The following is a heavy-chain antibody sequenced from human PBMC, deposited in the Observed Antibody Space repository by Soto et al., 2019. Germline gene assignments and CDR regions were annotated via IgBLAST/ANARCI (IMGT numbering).Heavy chain of an antibody. CDR3: ARLIVVVVAAYVDV. CDR2: IYYSGST. J-gene: IGHJ6*02. Sequence: QVQLQESGPGLVKPSQTLSLTCTVSGGSISSGGYYWSWIRQHPGKGLEWIWYIYYSGSTYYNPSLKSRVTMSVDTSKNQFSLKLSSVTAADTAVYYCARLIVVVVAAYVDVWGQGTTVTVSS. D-gene: IGHD2-15*01. V-gene: IGHV4-31*03. CDR1: GGSISSGGYY.